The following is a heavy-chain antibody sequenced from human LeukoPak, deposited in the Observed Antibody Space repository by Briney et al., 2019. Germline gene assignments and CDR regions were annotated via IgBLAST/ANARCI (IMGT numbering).Heavy chain of an antibody. CDR2: ISSSSSYI. CDR3: ARADSSSWKIYFDY. V-gene: IGHV3-21*01. J-gene: IGHJ4*02. Sequence: GGSLRLSCVDSGFTFSNHWMSWVRQAPGKGLEWVSSISSSSSYIYYADSVKGRFTISRDNAKNSLYLQMNSLRAEDTAVYYCARADSSSWKIYFDYWGQGTLVTVSS. CDR1: GFTFSNHW. D-gene: IGHD6-13*01.